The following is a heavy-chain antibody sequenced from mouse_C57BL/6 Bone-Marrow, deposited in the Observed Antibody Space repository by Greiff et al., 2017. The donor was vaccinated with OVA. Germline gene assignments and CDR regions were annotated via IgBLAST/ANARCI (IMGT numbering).Heavy chain of an antibody. CDR2: INYDGSST. J-gene: IGHJ3*01. CDR1: GFTFSDYY. D-gene: IGHD2-4*01. Sequence: EVKLMESEGGLVQPGSSMKLSCTASGFTFSDYYMAWVRQVPEKGLEWVANINYDGSSTYYLDSLKSRFIITRDNAKNILYLQMSSLKSEDTATYYCARGGGDYDWFAYWGQGTLVTVSA. CDR3: ARGGGDYDWFAY. V-gene: IGHV5-16*01.